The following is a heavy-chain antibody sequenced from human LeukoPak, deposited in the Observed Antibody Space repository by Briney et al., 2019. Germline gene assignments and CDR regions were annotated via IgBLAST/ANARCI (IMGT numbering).Heavy chain of an antibody. CDR1: GFTFSSYW. Sequence: GGSLRLSCAASGFTFSSYWMSWVRQAPGKGLEWVANIKQDGSGKYYVDSVKGRFTISRDNAKNSLYLQMNSLRAEDTAVYYCARDQDFWSGYQGYWGQGTLVTVSS. J-gene: IGHJ4*02. V-gene: IGHV3-7*01. CDR2: IKQDGSGK. CDR3: ARDQDFWSGYQGY. D-gene: IGHD3-3*01.